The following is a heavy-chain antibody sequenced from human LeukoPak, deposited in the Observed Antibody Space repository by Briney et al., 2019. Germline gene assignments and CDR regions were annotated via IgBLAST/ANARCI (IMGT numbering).Heavy chain of an antibody. CDR2: IYDSGST. Sequence: TSETLSLTCTVSGGSISSNYWSWLRQPPGKGLEWIGYIYDSGSTNYNPSLKSRVTISVDTSESQFSLKLSSVTAADTAVYYCARDLTMICSSPNCPVGMDVWGQGTTVTVSS. J-gene: IGHJ6*02. V-gene: IGHV4-59*01. CDR3: ARDLTMICSSPNCPVGMDV. D-gene: IGHD2-2*01. CDR1: GGSISSNY.